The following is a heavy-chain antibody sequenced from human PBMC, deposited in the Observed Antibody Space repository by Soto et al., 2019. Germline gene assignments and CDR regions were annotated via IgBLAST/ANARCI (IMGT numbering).Heavy chain of an antibody. CDR1: GFTFSSYA. D-gene: IGHD2-21*02. Sequence: EVQLLESGGGLVQPGGSLRLSCAASGFTFSSYAMSWVRQAPGKGLEWVSAISGSGGSTYYADSVKGRFTISRDNSKSTLYLQMNSLRAEDTAVYYCAKGGIVVVTAIDYWGQGTLVTVSS. J-gene: IGHJ4*02. V-gene: IGHV3-23*01. CDR2: ISGSGGST. CDR3: AKGGIVVVTAIDY.